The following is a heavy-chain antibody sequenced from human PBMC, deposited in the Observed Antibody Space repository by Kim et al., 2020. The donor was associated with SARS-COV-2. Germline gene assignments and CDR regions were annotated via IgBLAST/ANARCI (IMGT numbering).Heavy chain of an antibody. V-gene: IGHV4-38-2*02. CDR3: ARSSYSSPIQFFYWF. Sequence: SETLSLTCSVSGYSISRCYYWGWIRQSPGKGLGWVARIFHGGSSYYNPSLNSRVAISGDTSKNPFSLQLSSVAAADTAVYYCARSSYSSPIQFFYWF. J-gene: IGHJ5*01. D-gene: IGHD3-3*01. CDR2: IFHGGSS. CDR1: GYSISRCYY.